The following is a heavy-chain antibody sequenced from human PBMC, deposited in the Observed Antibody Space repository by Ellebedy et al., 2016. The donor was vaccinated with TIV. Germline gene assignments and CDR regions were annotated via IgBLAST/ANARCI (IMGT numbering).Heavy chain of an antibody. V-gene: IGHV3-48*01. J-gene: IGHJ3*02. CDR3: AAAAGAGDDAFDI. CDR1: GCTFIIYS. D-gene: IGHD6-13*01. Sequence: GESLKISCAASGCTFIIYSLNWVRQAPGKGLEWVSYISSSSRTIYYADSVKGRFTISRDNAKNSLYLQMNSLRAEDTAVYYCAAAAGAGDDAFDIWGQGTMVTVSS. CDR2: ISSSSRTI.